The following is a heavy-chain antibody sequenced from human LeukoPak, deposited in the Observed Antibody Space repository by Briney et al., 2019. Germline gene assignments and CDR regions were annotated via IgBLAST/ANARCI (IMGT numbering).Heavy chain of an antibody. CDR3: AREDDSSGYYEGAFDI. CDR1: GFTFSSYW. D-gene: IGHD3-22*01. J-gene: IGHJ3*02. Sequence: GGSLRLSCAAYGFTFSSYWMHWVRQAPGKGLVWVSRIRSDGSSTSYADSVKGRFTISRDNAKNTLFMQMNSLRAEDTAVYYCAREDDSSGYYEGAFDIWGQGTMVTVSS. CDR2: IRSDGSST. V-gene: IGHV3-74*01.